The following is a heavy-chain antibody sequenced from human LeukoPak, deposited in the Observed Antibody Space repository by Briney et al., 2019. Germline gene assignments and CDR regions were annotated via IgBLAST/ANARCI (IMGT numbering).Heavy chain of an antibody. CDR2: IYYSGST. V-gene: IGHV4-59*08. CDR3: ARHVARYCSGGSCPRAFDY. D-gene: IGHD2-15*01. Sequence: ASETLSLTCTVSGGSISSYYWSWIRQPPGKGLEWIGYIYYSGSTNYNPSLKSRVTISVDTSKNQFSLKLSSVTAADTAVYYCARHVARYCSGGSCPRAFDYWGQGTLVTVSS. J-gene: IGHJ4*02. CDR1: GGSISSYY.